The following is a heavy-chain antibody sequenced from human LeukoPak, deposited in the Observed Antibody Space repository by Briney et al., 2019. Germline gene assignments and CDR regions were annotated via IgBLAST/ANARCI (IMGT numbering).Heavy chain of an antibody. CDR2: IYTSGST. J-gene: IGHJ5*02. Sequence: SQTLSLTCTVSGGSISSGSYYWSWIRQPAGKGLEWIGRIYTSGSTNYNPSLKSRVTISVDTSKNQFSLKLSSVTAADTAVYYRAREWGGYYQPNWFDPWGQGTLVTVSS. CDR3: AREWGGYYQPNWFDP. CDR1: GGSISSGSYY. D-gene: IGHD3-3*01. V-gene: IGHV4-61*02.